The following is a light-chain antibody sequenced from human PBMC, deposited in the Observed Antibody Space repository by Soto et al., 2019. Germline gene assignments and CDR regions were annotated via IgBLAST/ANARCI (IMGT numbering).Light chain of an antibody. CDR2: DAS. J-gene: IGKJ2*01. CDR1: QSVRSY. V-gene: IGKV3-11*01. CDR3: QQRSNWPPT. Sequence: EIVLTQSPATLSLSPGERATLSCRASQSVRSYLAWYQQKHGQARRLLIYDASNRATGIPARFSGGGSGTDFTLTISSLEPEDFAVYYCQQRSNWPPTFGQGTKLEIK.